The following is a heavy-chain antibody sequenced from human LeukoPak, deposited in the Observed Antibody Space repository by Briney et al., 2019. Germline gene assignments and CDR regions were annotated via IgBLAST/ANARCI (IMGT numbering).Heavy chain of an antibody. CDR3: ARDQPSVLRYFDWLAGNFGY. J-gene: IGHJ4*02. V-gene: IGHV1-2*06. CDR2: INPNSGGT. D-gene: IGHD3-9*01. CDR1: GYTFTGYY. Sequence: GASVKVSCKASGYTFTGYYMHWVRQAPGQGLEWMGRINPNSGGTNYAQKFQGRVTMTRDTSISTAYMELSRLRSDDTAVYYCARDQPSVLRYFDWLAGNFGYWGQGTLVTVSS.